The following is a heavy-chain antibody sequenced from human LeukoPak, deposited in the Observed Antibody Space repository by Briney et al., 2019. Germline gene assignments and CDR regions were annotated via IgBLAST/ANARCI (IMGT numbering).Heavy chain of an antibody. D-gene: IGHD2-2*02. CDR1: GGSFSGYY. CDR2: FNHSGST. J-gene: IGHJ6*02. CDR3: ARARYCSSTSCYKGVGYYYHGMDV. Sequence: SETLSLTCAVYGGSFSGYYWSWMRQPPGKGLEWIGEFNHSGSTNYNPSLKRRVTISVDTSKNQFSLKLSSVTAADTAVYYCARARYCSSTSCYKGVGYYYHGMDVRGQGTTVTVSS. V-gene: IGHV4-34*01.